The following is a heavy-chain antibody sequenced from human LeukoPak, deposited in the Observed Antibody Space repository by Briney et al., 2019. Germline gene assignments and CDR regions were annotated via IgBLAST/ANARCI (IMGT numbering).Heavy chain of an antibody. D-gene: IGHD2-21*02. Sequence: PSETLSLTCTVSGGSISSYYWSWIRQPPGKGLEWIGYIYYSGSTNYNPSLKSRVTISVDTSKNPFSLKLSSVTAADTAVYYCARMELAYCGGDCYFFDYWGQGTLVTVSS. CDR3: ARMELAYCGGDCYFFDY. CDR2: IYYSGST. CDR1: GGSISSYY. V-gene: IGHV4-59*01. J-gene: IGHJ4*02.